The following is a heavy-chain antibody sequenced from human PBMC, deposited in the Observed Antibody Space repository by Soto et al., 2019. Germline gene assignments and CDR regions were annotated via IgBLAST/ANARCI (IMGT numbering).Heavy chain of an antibody. Sequence: GASVKVSCKASGYTFTSYYMHWVRQAPGQGLEWMGIINPSGGSTSYAQKFQGRVTMTRDTSTSTVYMELSSLRSEDTAVYYCARDPVVAAIGYYYGMDVWGQGTTVTVSS. CDR3: ARDPVVAAIGYYYGMDV. CDR2: INPSGGST. D-gene: IGHD2-15*01. CDR1: GYTFTSYY. V-gene: IGHV1-46*01. J-gene: IGHJ6*02.